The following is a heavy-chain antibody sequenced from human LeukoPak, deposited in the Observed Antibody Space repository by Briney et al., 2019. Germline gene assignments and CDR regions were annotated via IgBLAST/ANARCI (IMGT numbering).Heavy chain of an antibody. Sequence: GASVKVSCKASGGTFSNYAINWVRQAPGQGLEWLGGIIPIYGTTNYGQTFQGRVTITADESTTTAYMELSSLRSEDTALYYCATPHKYYDVSRGYCPFDNWGQGTLVTVSS. V-gene: IGHV1-69*13. J-gene: IGHJ4*02. CDR1: GGTFSNYA. CDR2: IIPIYGTT. CDR3: ATPHKYYDVSRGYCPFDN. D-gene: IGHD3-3*01.